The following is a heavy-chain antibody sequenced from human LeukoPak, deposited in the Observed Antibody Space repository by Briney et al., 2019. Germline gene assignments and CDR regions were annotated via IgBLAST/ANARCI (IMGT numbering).Heavy chain of an antibody. D-gene: IGHD2-2*01. Sequence: GGSLRLSCAASGFTFSSYWMHWVRQATGKGLVWVSRINSDGSSTSYADSVKGRFTISRDNAKNTLYLQMNSLRAEDTAVYYCARMGYCSSTSCYGFSRFDPWGQGTLVTVSS. J-gene: IGHJ5*02. CDR3: ARMGYCSSTSCYGFSRFDP. CDR1: GFTFSSYW. CDR2: INSDGSST. V-gene: IGHV3-74*01.